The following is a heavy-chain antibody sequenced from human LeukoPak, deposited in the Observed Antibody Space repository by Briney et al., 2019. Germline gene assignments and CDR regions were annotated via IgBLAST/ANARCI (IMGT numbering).Heavy chain of an antibody. Sequence: SGGSLRLSCAASGFTFSNAWMSWVRQAPGKGLEWVANIKQDGSEKYYVDSVKGRFTISRDNAKNSLYLQMNSLRAEDTAVYYCARGRVNILWGQGTLVTVSS. J-gene: IGHJ4*02. V-gene: IGHV3-7*01. CDR1: GFTFSNAW. CDR3: ARGRVNIL. CDR2: IKQDGSEK.